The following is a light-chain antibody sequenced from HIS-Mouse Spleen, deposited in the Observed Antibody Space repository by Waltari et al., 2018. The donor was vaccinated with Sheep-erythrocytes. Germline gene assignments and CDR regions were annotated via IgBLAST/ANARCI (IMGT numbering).Light chain of an antibody. Sequence: QSALTQPASVSGSPGQSITISCTGTSRDVGSYNLVSWYQQHPGKAPKLMIYEGSKRPSWLSNRFSGSKSGNTASLTISGLQAEDEADYYCCSYAGSSTPWVFGGGTKLTVL. V-gene: IGLV2-23*01. CDR3: CSYAGSSTPWV. J-gene: IGLJ3*02. CDR2: EGS. CDR1: SRDVGSYNL.